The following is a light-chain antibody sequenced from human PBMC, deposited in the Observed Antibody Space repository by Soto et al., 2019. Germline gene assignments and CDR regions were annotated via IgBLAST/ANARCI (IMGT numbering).Light chain of an antibody. CDR3: LQYSTWPPLYT. CDR1: QGVSGY. Sequence: EIVMTQSPAALSVSLGERVSLTCRASQGVSGYLAWYQQKPGQAPRLLISDASNRATDIPDRFSGSGSGTDFTLTISSLHASDLAVYYCLQYSTWPPLYTFGQGTKLEIK. V-gene: IGKV3-15*01. J-gene: IGKJ2*01. CDR2: DAS.